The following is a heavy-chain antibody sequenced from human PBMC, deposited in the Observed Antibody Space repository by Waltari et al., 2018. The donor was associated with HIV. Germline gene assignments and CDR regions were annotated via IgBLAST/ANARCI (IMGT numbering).Heavy chain of an antibody. V-gene: IGHV4-39*01. CDR2: IYYSGST. CDR1: GGSISSSSYY. CDR3: ARHPVVVAGTGEFYYFDY. D-gene: IGHD6-19*01. Sequence: QLQLQESGPGLVKPSETLSLTCTVSGGSISSSSYYWGWIRQPPGKGLDWIGSIYYSGSTYYNPSLKSRVTISVDTSKNQFSLKLSSVTAADTAVYYCARHPVVVAGTGEFYYFDYWGQGTLVTVSS. J-gene: IGHJ4*02.